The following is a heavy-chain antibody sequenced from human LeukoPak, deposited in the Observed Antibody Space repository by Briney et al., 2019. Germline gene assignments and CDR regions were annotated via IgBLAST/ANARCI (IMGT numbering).Heavy chain of an antibody. Sequence: ASVKVSCKVSGYTLTELSMHWVRQAPGQGLEWMGMIIPFLGITNYAQKFQGRVTIRADKSTSTAYMELSSLRSEDTAVYYCARARRVRGVSPDYSWLDPWGQGTLVTVSS. CDR3: ARARRVRGVSPDYSWLDP. V-gene: IGHV1-69*04. J-gene: IGHJ5*02. D-gene: IGHD3-10*01. CDR1: GYTLTELS. CDR2: IIPFLGIT.